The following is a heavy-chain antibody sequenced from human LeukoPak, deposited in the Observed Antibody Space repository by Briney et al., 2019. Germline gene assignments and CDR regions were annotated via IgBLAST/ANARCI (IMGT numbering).Heavy chain of an antibody. V-gene: IGHV4-30-2*01. J-gene: IGHJ4*02. CDR1: GTSISSGGYY. Sequence: SETLSLTCSVSGTSISSGGYYYTWIRQPPGKGLEWIGYMYHSGISYYNPSLKNRLTISVDRSKNQFSLRLSSVTAADTAIYYCARTLDYWGQGTLVTVSS. CDR2: MYHSGIS. CDR3: ARTLDY.